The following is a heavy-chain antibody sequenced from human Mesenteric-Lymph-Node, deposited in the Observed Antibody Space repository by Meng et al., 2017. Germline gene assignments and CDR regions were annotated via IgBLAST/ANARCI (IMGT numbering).Heavy chain of an antibody. J-gene: IGHJ5*02. CDR2: INPSGGST. CDR1: GYTFTNYY. D-gene: IGHD6-13*01. CDR3: AGDGSGYTSSWYIGWFDP. V-gene: IGHV1-46*01. Sequence: ASVKVSCKASGYTFTNYYMHWVRQAPGQGLEWMGIINPSGGSTSYAQKFQGRVTMTRDTSTSTVYMELRSLRSEDTAVYYCAGDGSGYTSSWYIGWFDPWGQGTLVTVSS.